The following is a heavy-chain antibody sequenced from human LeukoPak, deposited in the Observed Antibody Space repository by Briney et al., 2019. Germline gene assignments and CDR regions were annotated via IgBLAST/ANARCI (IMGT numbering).Heavy chain of an antibody. CDR3: AAGYSGSYYPSFDY. V-gene: IGHV1-58*01. D-gene: IGHD3-10*01. CDR1: GFTFTSSA. J-gene: IGHJ4*02. CDR2: IVVGSGNT. Sequence: SVKVSCKASGFTFTSSAVQWVRQARGQRLEWIGWIVVGSGNTNYAQKFQERVTITRDMSTSTAYMERSSLRSEDTAVYYCAAGYSGSYYPSFDYWGQGTLVTVSS.